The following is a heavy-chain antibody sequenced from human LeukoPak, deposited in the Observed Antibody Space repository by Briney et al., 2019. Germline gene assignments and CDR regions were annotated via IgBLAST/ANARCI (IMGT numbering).Heavy chain of an antibody. CDR2: VTHSGST. D-gene: IGHD4-11*01. V-gene: IGHV4-34*01. Sequence: SETLSLTCAVSGGSLSKYFWNWIRQSPGKGLEWIGDVTHSGSTNYNPSLKSRVSMSADTSKNQFSLKLNSVTAADTAVYYCTRARTRLPTKVTFPFDYWGRGILVTVSS. CDR1: GGSLSKYF. J-gene: IGHJ4*02. CDR3: TRARTRLPTKVTFPFDY.